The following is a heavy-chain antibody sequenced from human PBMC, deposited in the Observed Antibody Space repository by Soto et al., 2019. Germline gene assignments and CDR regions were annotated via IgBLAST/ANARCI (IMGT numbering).Heavy chain of an antibody. V-gene: IGHV4-61*01. Sequence: QVQLQESGPGLVKPSETLSLTCTVSGGSVSSESYYWSWIRQPPGKGLEWIAYVYYSGSTNNNPSLISRVTRSVDTSKNQFSLKLSSVTAADTAVYYCARLDCVSNRCHFDYWGPGTLVTVSS. CDR3: ARLDCVSNRCHFDY. CDR1: GGSVSSESYY. J-gene: IGHJ4*02. D-gene: IGHD2-2*01. CDR2: VYYSGST.